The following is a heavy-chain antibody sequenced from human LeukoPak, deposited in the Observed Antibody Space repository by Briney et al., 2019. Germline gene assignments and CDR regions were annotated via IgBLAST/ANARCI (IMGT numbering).Heavy chain of an antibody. V-gene: IGHV3-23*01. CDR1: GFSFSSLA. Sequence: GGSLRLSCAASGFSFSSLAMSWVRQTPEKGLEWVSVIGGGGGSTLYADSVKGRFTVSRDNSKNTLYLQMNSLRAEDTAVYYCAKGGGSSCYSTIDCWGQGTLVTVSS. D-gene: IGHD2-15*01. CDR2: IGGGGGST. CDR3: AKGGGSSCYSTIDC. J-gene: IGHJ4*02.